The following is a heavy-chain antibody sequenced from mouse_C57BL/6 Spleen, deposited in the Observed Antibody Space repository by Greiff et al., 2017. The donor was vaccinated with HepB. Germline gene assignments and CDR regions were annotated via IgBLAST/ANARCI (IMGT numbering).Heavy chain of an antibody. CDR2: ISSGGSYT. J-gene: IGHJ2*01. CDR1: GFTFSSYG. V-gene: IGHV5-6*01. D-gene: IGHD1-1*01. CDR3: ARQTITTVVPYFDY. Sequence: EVQVVESGGDLVKPGGSLKLSCAASGFTFSSYGMSWVRQTPDKRLEWVATISSGGSYTYYPDSVKGRFTISRDNAKNTLYLQMSSLKSEDTAMYYCARQTITTVVPYFDYWGQGTTLTVSS.